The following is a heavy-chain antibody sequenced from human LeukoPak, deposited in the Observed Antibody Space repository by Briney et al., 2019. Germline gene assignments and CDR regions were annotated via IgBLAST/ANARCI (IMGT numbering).Heavy chain of an antibody. CDR1: GFTFSSYA. Sequence: KSGGSLRLSCAASGFTFSSYAMHWVRQASGKGLEWVGRIRSKANSYATAYAASVKGRFTISRDDSKNTAYLQMNSLKTEDTAVYYCTSAGYCSSTSCYGEVWGKGTTVTVSS. CDR2: IRSKANSYAT. V-gene: IGHV3-73*01. CDR3: TSAGYCSSTSCYGEV. D-gene: IGHD2-2*01. J-gene: IGHJ6*04.